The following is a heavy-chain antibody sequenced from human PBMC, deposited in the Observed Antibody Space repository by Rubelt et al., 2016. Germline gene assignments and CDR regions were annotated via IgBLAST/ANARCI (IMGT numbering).Heavy chain of an antibody. D-gene: IGHD3-22*01. CDR2: IYYSGGT. J-gene: IGHJ4*02. CDR1: GGSFSGYY. CDR3: ARGVHDSSGHFDY. Sequence: QVQLQQWGAGLLKPSETLSLTCAVYGGSFSGYYWSWIRQPPGKGLEWIGSIYYSGGTYYNPSLKSRVTISVDTSKNQFSLKLSSVTAADTAVYYCARGVHDSSGHFDYWGQGTLVTVSS. V-gene: IGHV4-34*01.